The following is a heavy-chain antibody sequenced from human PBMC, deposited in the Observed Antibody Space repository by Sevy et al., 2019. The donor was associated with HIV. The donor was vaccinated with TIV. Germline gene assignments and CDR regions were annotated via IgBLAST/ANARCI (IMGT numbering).Heavy chain of an antibody. Sequence: SETLSLTCSVTGGSIRRGDYFWGWIRQSPWKGLEWIGSITDSGSTYYNPSLKSRVTMSVDTSKNQFSLKLSSVTAADTAVHYCARLRGGYGNGWFYYYMDVWGKGTTVTVSS. CDR3: ARLRGGYGNGWFYYYMDV. CDR1: GGSIRRGDYF. J-gene: IGHJ6*03. CDR2: ITDSGST. V-gene: IGHV4-39*01. D-gene: IGHD3-10*01.